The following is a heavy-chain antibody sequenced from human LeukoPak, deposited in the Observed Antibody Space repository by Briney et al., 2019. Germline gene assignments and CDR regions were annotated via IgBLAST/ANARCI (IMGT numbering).Heavy chain of an antibody. CDR1: GYYFTNYW. J-gene: IGHJ5*02. CDR2: IYPGDSDT. D-gene: IGHD6-6*01. Sequence: GESLKISCKGSGYYFTNYWIGWVRQMPGKGLEWMGIIYPGDSDTRYSPSFQGQVTISADKSISTAYLQWSSLKASDTAMYYCARHNPKDDTSSWFDPWGQGTLVTVSS. CDR3: ARHNPKDDTSSWFDP. V-gene: IGHV5-51*01.